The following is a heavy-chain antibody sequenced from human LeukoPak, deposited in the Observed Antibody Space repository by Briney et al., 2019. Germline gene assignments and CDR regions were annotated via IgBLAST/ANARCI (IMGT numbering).Heavy chain of an antibody. D-gene: IGHD2-15*01. Sequence: TGGSLRLSCAACGFTFRTYDFHWVRQAPGKGMEWVAVIWYDGSSEYYGDSVKGRFTISRDDSKNTLYLQMNSLRAEDTAVYYCARDGGSGGDYWGQGTLVTVSS. V-gene: IGHV3-33*08. J-gene: IGHJ4*02. CDR2: IWYDGSSE. CDR3: ARDGGSGGDY. CDR1: GFTFRTYD.